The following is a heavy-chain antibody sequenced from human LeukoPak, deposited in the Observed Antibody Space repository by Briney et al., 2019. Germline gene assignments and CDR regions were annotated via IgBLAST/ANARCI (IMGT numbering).Heavy chain of an antibody. V-gene: IGHV1-2*04. CDR3: ARAPRRGDYGFGY. J-gene: IGHJ4*02. CDR2: IDPNSGGT. D-gene: IGHD4-17*01. Sequence: ASVKVSCKASGYTFPGYYMHWVRQAPGQGLEWMGWIDPNSGGTNYAQKFQGWVTMTRDTSISTAYMELSRLRSDDTAVYYCARAPRRGDYGFGYWGQGTLVAVSS. CDR1: GYTFPGYY.